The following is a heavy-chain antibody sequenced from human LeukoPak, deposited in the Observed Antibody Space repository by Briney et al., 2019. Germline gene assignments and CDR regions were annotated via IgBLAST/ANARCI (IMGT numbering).Heavy chain of an antibody. D-gene: IGHD2-15*01. J-gene: IGHJ5*02. CDR3: AREIEDIVVVVAARGNWFDP. V-gene: IGHV1-2*02. CDR2: INPNSGGT. CDR1: GYTFTGSY. Sequence: GASVKVSCKASGYTFTGSYMHWVRQAPGQGLEWMGWINPNSGGTNYAQKFQGRVTMTRDTSISTAYMELSRLRSDDTAVYYCAREIEDIVVVVAARGNWFDPWGQGTLVTVSS.